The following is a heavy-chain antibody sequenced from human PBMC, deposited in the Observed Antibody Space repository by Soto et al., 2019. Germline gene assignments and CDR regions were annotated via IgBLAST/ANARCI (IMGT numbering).Heavy chain of an antibody. V-gene: IGHV3-9*03. Sequence: EVQLVESGGGLVQPGRSLRLSCAASGFRFEDYAMHWVRQAPGKGLEWVSGIAWNSDILGYADSVKGRFTISRDNGKNSLYLKMNSLRPEDMALYYCAKDHYGSAIYGMDVWGQGTTVTVSS. CDR3: AKDHYGSAIYGMDV. CDR1: GFRFEDYA. D-gene: IGHD3-10*01. J-gene: IGHJ6*02. CDR2: IAWNSDIL.